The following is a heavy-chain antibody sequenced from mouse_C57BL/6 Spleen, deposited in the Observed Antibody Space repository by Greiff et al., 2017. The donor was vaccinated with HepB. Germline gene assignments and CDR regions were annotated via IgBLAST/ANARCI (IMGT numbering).Heavy chain of an antibody. CDR2: ISYDGSN. CDR1: GYSITSGYY. J-gene: IGHJ4*01. CDR3: ARDYHYAMDY. Sequence: EVQRVESGPGLVKPSQSLSLTCSVTGYSITSGYYWNWIRQFPGNQLEWMGYISYDGSNNYNPSLKNRISITRDTSKNQFFLKLNSVTTEDTATYYCARDYHYAMDYWGQGTSVTVSS. V-gene: IGHV3-6*01.